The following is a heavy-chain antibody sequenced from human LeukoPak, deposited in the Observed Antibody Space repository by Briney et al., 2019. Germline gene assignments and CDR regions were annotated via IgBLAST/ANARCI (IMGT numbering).Heavy chain of an antibody. Sequence: ASVKVSCKASGYTFTSYGISWVRQAPGQGLEWMGWISAYNGNTNYAQKLQGRVTMTTDTSTSTAYTELRSLRSDDTAVYYCARLGYCSGGSCYSKDYWGQGTLVTVSS. CDR1: GYTFTSYG. CDR3: ARLGYCSGGSCYSKDY. V-gene: IGHV1-18*01. D-gene: IGHD2-15*01. CDR2: ISAYNGNT. J-gene: IGHJ4*02.